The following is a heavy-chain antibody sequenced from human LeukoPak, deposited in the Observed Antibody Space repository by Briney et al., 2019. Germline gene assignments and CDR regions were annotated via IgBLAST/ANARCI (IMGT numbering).Heavy chain of an antibody. CDR3: ARVRGSYYEADY. CDR1: GYTFTSYA. CDR2: INAGNGNT. V-gene: IGHV1-3*01. D-gene: IGHD1-26*01. Sequence: GASVKVSCKASGYTFTSYAMHWVRQAPGQRREGMGWINAGNGNTKYSQKFQGRVTITRDTSASTAYMELSSLRSEDRAVYYCARVRGSYYEADYWGQGTLVTVSS. J-gene: IGHJ4*02.